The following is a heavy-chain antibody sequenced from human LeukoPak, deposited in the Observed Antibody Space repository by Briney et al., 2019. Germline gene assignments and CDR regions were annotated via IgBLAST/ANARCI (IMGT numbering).Heavy chain of an antibody. CDR2: ISSSLSKI. Sequence: GGSLRLSCAASGFIFSSFSMNWVRQAPGKGLEWISYISSSLSKIHYADSVRGRFTISRDNAKNSLYLQMNSLRAEDTAVYYCARSKTYYYDSSSTLETDIWGQGTMVTVPS. CDR3: ARSKTYYYDSSSTLETDI. V-gene: IGHV3-48*04. CDR1: GFIFSSFS. J-gene: IGHJ3*02. D-gene: IGHD3-22*01.